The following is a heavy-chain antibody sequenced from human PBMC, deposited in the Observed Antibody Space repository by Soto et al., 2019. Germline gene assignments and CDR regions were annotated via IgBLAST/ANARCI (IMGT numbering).Heavy chain of an antibody. CDR2: IIPIFGTA. Sequence: GASVKVSCKASGGPFSSYAISWVRQAPGQGLEWMGGIIPIFGTANYAQKFQGRVTITADESTSTAYMELSSLRSEDTAVYYCAREPKRGYSYGFDYWGQGTLVTVSS. J-gene: IGHJ4*02. CDR1: GGPFSSYA. CDR3: AREPKRGYSYGFDY. V-gene: IGHV1-69*13. D-gene: IGHD5-18*01.